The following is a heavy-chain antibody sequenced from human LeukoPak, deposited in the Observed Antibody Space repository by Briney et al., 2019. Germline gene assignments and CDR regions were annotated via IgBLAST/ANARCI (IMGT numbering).Heavy chain of an antibody. CDR3: VEGDYDLDY. Sequence: PGGSLRLSCAASGFIFSSYGMHWVRQAPGKGLEWVAGISYDGRNKYYVDSVKGRFTISRDNSKNTLYLQMNSLRAEDTAVYYCVEGDYDLDYWGQGTLVTVSS. V-gene: IGHV3-30*03. J-gene: IGHJ4*02. CDR2: ISYDGRNK. D-gene: IGHD4-17*01. CDR1: GFIFSSYG.